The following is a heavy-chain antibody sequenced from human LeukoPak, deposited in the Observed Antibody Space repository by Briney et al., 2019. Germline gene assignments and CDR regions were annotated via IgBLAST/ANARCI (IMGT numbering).Heavy chain of an antibody. CDR3: AREITLVRGVIITAYFDY. J-gene: IGHJ4*02. CDR2: ISAYNGST. D-gene: IGHD3-10*01. CDR1: GYTFTSYG. Sequence: ASVKVSCKASGYTFTSYGISWVRQAPGQGLEWMGWISAYNGSTNYAQKLQGRVTMTTDTSTSTAYMELRSLSSDDTAVYYCAREITLVRGVIITAYFDYWGQGTLVTVSS. V-gene: IGHV1-18*01.